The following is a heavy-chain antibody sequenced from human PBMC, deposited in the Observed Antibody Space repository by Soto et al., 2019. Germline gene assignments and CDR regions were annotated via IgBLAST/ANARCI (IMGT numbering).Heavy chain of an antibody. CDR1: GFTFSSYA. CDR3: AKDASITILGVARYYFDY. J-gene: IGHJ4*02. D-gene: IGHD3-3*01. V-gene: IGHV3-23*01. Sequence: GGSLRLSCAASGFTFSSYAMSWVRQAPGKGLEWVSAISGSGGSTYYADSVKGRFTISRDNSKNTLYLQMNSLRAEDTAVYYCAKDASITILGVARYYFDYWGQGTLVTVSS. CDR2: ISGSGGST.